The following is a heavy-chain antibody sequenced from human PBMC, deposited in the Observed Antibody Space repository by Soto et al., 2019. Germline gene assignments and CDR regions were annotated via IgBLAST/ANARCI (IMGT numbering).Heavy chain of an antibody. Sequence: PSQTLSLTCAISGDSVSSNSAAWNWIRQSPSRGLEWLGRTYYRSKWYNDYAVSVKSRITINPDTSKNQFSLQLNSVTPEDTAVYYCARVPDDFWSGPAREDVWGKGTTVTVSS. CDR3: ARVPDDFWSGPAREDV. CDR1: GDSVSSNSAA. V-gene: IGHV6-1*01. CDR2: TYYRSKWYN. J-gene: IGHJ6*04. D-gene: IGHD3-3*01.